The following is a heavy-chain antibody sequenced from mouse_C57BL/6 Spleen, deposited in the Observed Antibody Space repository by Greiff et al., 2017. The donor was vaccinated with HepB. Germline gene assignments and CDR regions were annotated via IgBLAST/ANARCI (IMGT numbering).Heavy chain of an antibody. J-gene: IGHJ3*01. CDR2: INPHNGGT. D-gene: IGHD1-1*02. CDR1: GYTFTDYN. V-gene: IGHV1-22*01. CDR3: ARRENYARAWFAY. Sequence: EVQLQQSGPELVKPGASVKMSCKASGYTFTDYNMHWVKQSHGKSLEWIGYINPHNGGTSYNQKFKGKATLTVNKSSSNAYMELRSLTSEDSAVYDLARRENYARAWFAYWGQGTLVTVSA.